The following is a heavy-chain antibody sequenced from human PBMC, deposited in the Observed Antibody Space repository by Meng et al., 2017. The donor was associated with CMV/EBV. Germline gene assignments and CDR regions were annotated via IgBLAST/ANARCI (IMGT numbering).Heavy chain of an antibody. D-gene: IGHD4-23*01. V-gene: IGHV1-46*01. Sequence: ASVKVSCKASGYTFTSYYMHWVRQAPGQGLEWMGIINPSGGSTSYAQKFQGRVTMTRDTSISTAYMELSRLRSDDTAVYYCARDLGWCWDYGGNSCRSWFDPWGQGTLVTVSS. CDR2: INPSGGST. CDR1: GYTFTSYY. CDR3: ARDLGWCWDYGGNSCRSWFDP. J-gene: IGHJ5*02.